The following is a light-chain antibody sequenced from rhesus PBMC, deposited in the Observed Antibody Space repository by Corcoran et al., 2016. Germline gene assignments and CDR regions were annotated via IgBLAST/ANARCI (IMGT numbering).Light chain of an antibody. Sequence: GDTVTITCRASQGISSYLNWFQQKPGKAPKLLIYAASNLESGVPSRFSGSGSGTEFTLTISSLQPEDFAAYYCLQHNSYPYSFGQGTKVEIK. J-gene: IGKJ2*01. CDR3: LQHNSYPYS. CDR1: QGISSY. V-gene: IGKV1-28*01. CDR2: AAS.